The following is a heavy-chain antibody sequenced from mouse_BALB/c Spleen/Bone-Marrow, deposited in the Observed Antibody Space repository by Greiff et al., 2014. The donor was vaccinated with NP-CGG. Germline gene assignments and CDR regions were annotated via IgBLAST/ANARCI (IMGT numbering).Heavy chain of an antibody. D-gene: IGHD2-14*01. V-gene: IGHV14-3*02. CDR1: GFNIKDTY. J-gene: IGHJ1*01. CDR2: IDPANGYT. CDR3: ARLGYTYGYWFFDV. Sequence: EVQVVESGAELVKPGASVKLSCTASGFNIKDTYMHWVKQRPEQGLEWIGRIDPANGYTKYDAKFQGKATITEDTSSNTAYLQLSSLTSENTAVYYCARLGYTYGYWFFDVWGAGTTVTVSS.